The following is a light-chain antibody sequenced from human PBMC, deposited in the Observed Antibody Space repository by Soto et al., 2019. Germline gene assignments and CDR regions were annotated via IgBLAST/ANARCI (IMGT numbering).Light chain of an antibody. Sequence: EIVFTQSPGTLSFSPGERATLSCRASQSVSSNYLAWYQQKPGQAPRLLIYGASSRATGIPDRFSGSGSGTDFTLTISRLEPEDFAVYYCQQYGGSSYTFGQGTKVDIK. CDR2: GAS. CDR1: QSVSSNY. CDR3: QQYGGSSYT. V-gene: IGKV3-20*01. J-gene: IGKJ2*01.